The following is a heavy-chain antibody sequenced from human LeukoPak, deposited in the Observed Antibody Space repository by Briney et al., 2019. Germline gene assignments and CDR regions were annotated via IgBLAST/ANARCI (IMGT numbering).Heavy chain of an antibody. J-gene: IGHJ4*02. D-gene: IGHD2-2*01. Sequence: GGSLRLSCAASGFTFSNYGMHWVRQAPGKGLEWVTFIRHDGSHKSYADSVKGRFTISRDNSKNTLYLQMNNLRAEDTAVYYCAKGSQLSDYWGQGTLVTVSS. CDR2: IRHDGSHK. CDR1: GFTFSNYG. CDR3: AKGSQLSDY. V-gene: IGHV3-30*02.